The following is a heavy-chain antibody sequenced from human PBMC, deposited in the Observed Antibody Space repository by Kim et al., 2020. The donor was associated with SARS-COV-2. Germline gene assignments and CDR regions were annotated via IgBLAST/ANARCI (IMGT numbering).Heavy chain of an antibody. V-gene: IGHV3-33*01. CDR2: IWYDGSNK. D-gene: IGHD6-6*01. CDR3: ARDGPEYSSSRPYYYYYGMDV. Sequence: GGSLRLSCAASGFTFSSYGMHWVRQAPGKGLEWVAVIWYDGSNKYYADSVKGRFTISRDNSKNTLYLQMNSLRAEDTAVYYCARDGPEYSSSRPYYYYYGMDVWGQGTTVTVSS. CDR1: GFTFSSYG. J-gene: IGHJ6*02.